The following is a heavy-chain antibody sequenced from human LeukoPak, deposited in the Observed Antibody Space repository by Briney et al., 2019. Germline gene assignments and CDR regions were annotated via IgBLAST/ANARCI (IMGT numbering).Heavy chain of an antibody. D-gene: IGHD2-2*01. Sequence: ASVKVSCKASGYTFTGYYMHWVRQAPGQGLEWMGWINPNSGGTNYAQKFQGRVTMTRDTSINTAYMELSRLRSDDTAVYYCAREGSLSIHYMDVWGKGTTVTISS. J-gene: IGHJ6*03. CDR1: GYTFTGYY. CDR3: AREGSLSIHYMDV. CDR2: INPNSGGT. V-gene: IGHV1-2*02.